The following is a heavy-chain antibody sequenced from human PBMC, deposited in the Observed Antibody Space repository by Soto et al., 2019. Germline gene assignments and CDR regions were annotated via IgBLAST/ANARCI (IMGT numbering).Heavy chain of an antibody. V-gene: IGHV4-30-4*01. Sequence: QVQLQESGPGLVKPSQTLSLTCTVSGGSISSGDYYWSWIRQPPGKGLEWIGYIYYSGSTYYNPSLKSRVTITVDTSKNQFSLKLSSVTAANTAVYYCARDSSSWGGYYYYGMDVWGQGTTVTVSS. J-gene: IGHJ6*02. CDR2: IYYSGST. CDR1: GGSISSGDYY. CDR3: ARDSSSWGGYYYYGMDV. D-gene: IGHD6-13*01.